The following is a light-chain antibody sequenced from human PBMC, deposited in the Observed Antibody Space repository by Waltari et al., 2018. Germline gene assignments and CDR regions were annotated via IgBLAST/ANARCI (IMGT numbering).Light chain of an antibody. V-gene: IGKV4-1*01. CDR2: WAA. CDR3: QQYYTAPYT. CDR1: QSILDNSNKRNY. Sequence: DIVMTQSPDSQAVSLGERATINCRSSQSILDNSNKRNYLTWYQQKAGQPPRLPISWAATRESGVPDRFSGSGSGTDSTLTISSLQAEDVAVYYCQQYYTAPYTFGQGAKLEIK. J-gene: IGKJ2*01.